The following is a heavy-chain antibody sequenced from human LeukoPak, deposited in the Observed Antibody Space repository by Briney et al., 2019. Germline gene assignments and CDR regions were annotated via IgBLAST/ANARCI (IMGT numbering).Heavy chain of an antibody. V-gene: IGHV1-2*02. CDR1: GYTFTGYY. Sequence: ASVKVSCKASGYTFTGYYMHWVRQAPGQGLEWMGWINPNSGGTNYAQKFQGRVTMTRDTSISTAYMELSRLRSDDTAVYYCAKARSTYHYYFDYWGQGTLVTVSS. CDR2: INPNSGGT. J-gene: IGHJ4*02. D-gene: IGHD1-26*01. CDR3: AKARSTYHYYFDY.